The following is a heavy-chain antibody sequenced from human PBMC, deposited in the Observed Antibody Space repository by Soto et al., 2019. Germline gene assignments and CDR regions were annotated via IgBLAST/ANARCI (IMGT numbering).Heavy chain of an antibody. CDR2: ISSSGTTT. D-gene: IGHD2-15*01. Sequence: PGGSLRLSCAAXGFRFSGYYMTWIRQAPGKGLEWVSYISSSGTTTYYADSVKGRFTISRDNAKSSLYLQMNSLRDADTAVYYCVRGYGAETATIFDYWGQGTLVTVSS. V-gene: IGHV3-11*01. J-gene: IGHJ4*02. CDR1: GFRFSGYY. CDR3: VRGYGAETATIFDY.